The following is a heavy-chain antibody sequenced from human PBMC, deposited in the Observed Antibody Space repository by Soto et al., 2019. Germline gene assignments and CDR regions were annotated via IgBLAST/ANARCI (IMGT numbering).Heavy chain of an antibody. CDR2: ISGSGETT. J-gene: IGHJ3*01. CDR3: VSHWLVPAALPGNVDAFDF. CDR1: GFIFSSYA. D-gene: IGHD2-2*01. V-gene: IGHV3-23*01. Sequence: GSLRLSCAASGFIFSSYAMSWVRQTPGKRLEWVSAISGSGETTYYADSVKGRFIIARDNSKNTVYLQMNSLRAEHTAVYYCVSHWLVPAALPGNVDAFDFFCPGTIVSVSS.